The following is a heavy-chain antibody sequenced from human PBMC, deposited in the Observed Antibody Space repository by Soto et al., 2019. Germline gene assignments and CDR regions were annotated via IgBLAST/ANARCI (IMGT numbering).Heavy chain of an antibody. Sequence: GSLRLSCAASGFTFSSYGMHWVRQAPGKGLEWVAVISYDGSNKYYADSVKGRFTISGDNSKNTLYLQMNSLRAEDTAVYYCAKDLRRYCSGGSCYANDYWGQGTLVTVSS. CDR3: AKDLRRYCSGGSCYANDY. J-gene: IGHJ4*02. D-gene: IGHD2-15*01. CDR1: GFTFSSYG. CDR2: ISYDGSNK. V-gene: IGHV3-30*18.